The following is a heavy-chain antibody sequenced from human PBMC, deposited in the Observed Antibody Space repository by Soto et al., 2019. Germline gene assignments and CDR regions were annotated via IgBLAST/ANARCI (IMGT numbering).Heavy chain of an antibody. J-gene: IGHJ4*02. D-gene: IGHD6-19*01. CDR2: ISYDGSNK. Sequence: QVQLVESGGGVVQPGRSLRLSCAASGFTFSSYAMHWVRQAPGKGLEWVAVISYDGSNKYYADSAKGRFTISRDNSKNTLYLQMNSLRAEDTAVYYCASLFIAVATFDYWGQGTLVTVSS. CDR1: GFTFSSYA. CDR3: ASLFIAVATFDY. V-gene: IGHV3-30-3*01.